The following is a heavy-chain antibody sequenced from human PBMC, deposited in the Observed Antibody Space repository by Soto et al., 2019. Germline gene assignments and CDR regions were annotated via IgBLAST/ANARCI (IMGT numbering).Heavy chain of an antibody. V-gene: IGHV3-66*01. J-gene: IGHJ3*02. D-gene: IGHD3-10*01. Sequence: GGSLRLSCAASGFTVSSNYMSWVRQAPGKGLEWVSVIYSGGSTYYADSVKGRFTISRDNSKNTLYLQMNSLRAEDTAVYYCAREGSGSSSSNHYYGSGSYYPTWAFDIWGQGTMVTVSS. CDR3: AREGSGSSSSNHYYGSGSYYPTWAFDI. CDR2: IYSGGST. CDR1: GFTVSSNY.